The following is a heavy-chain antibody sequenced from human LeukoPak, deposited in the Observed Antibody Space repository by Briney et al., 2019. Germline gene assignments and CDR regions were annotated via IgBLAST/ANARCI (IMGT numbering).Heavy chain of an antibody. CDR2: IGTYDGDT. J-gene: IGHJ4*02. D-gene: IGHD7-27*01. CDR1: GYTFTNYG. Sequence: GASVKVSCKASGYTFTNYGISWVRQAPGQGLEWMGWIGTYDGDTNFAQRVEGRVTLTIDTSTSTCYMELRSLTSDDTAVYYCVRAPRGTSWDYFDYWGQGTLVTVSS. V-gene: IGHV1-18*01. CDR3: VRAPRGTSWDYFDY.